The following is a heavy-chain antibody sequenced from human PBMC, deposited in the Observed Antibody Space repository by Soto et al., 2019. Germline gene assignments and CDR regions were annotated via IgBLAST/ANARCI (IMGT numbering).Heavy chain of an antibody. Sequence: QVQLVQSGAEVKKPGASVKVSCQTSGYNFSTYYFNWVRQAAGQGPEWMGWLNPRNGQTGYVQKFRGRISMTRDTSIATVYLELSRLTSEDTAIYYCAREADTSMVDYWGQGTLVTVSS. CDR1: GYNFSTYY. J-gene: IGHJ4*02. CDR3: AREADTSMVDY. D-gene: IGHD5-18*01. V-gene: IGHV1-8*01. CDR2: LNPRNGQT.